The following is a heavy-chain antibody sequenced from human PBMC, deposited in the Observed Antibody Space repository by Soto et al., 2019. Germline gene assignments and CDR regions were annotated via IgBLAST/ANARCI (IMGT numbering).Heavy chain of an antibody. CDR3: ARTPGGYSYGTYYFDY. J-gene: IGHJ4*02. Sequence: SGPTLVNPTQTLTLTCTFSGFSLSTSGMCVSWIRQPPGKALEWLALIDWDDDKYYSTSLKTRLTISKDTSKNQVVLTMTNMDPVDTATYYCARTPGGYSYGTYYFDYWGQGTLVTVSS. CDR1: GFSLSTSGMC. CDR2: IDWDDDK. V-gene: IGHV2-70*01. D-gene: IGHD5-18*01.